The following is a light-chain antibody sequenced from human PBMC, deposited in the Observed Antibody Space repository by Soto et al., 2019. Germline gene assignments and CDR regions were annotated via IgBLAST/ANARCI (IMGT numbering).Light chain of an antibody. CDR1: SSDVGGYNY. J-gene: IGLJ1*01. CDR2: EVS. CDR3: SSYTSSSTLRV. V-gene: IGLV2-14*01. Sequence: QSALTQPASVSGSRGQSITISCTGTSSDVGGYNYVSWYQQHPGKAPKLMIYEVSNRPSGVSNRFSGSKSGNTASLTISGLQAEDEADYYCSSYTSSSTLRVFGTGTKVTVL.